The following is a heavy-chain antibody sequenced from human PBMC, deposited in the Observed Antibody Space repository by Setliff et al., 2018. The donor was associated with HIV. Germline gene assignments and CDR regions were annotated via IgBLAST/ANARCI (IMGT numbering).Heavy chain of an antibody. J-gene: IGHJ3*02. V-gene: IGHV3-23*01. CDR2: ISGSGGST. Sequence: PGGSLRLSCAASGFTFSSYAMSWVRQAPGKGLEWVSAISGSGGSTYYADSVKGRFTISRDNSKNTLYLQMNSLRAEDTAVYYCAKVNLSYYDFWSGYYWEGAFDIWGQGTMVTVSS. CDR3: AKVNLSYYDFWSGYYWEGAFDI. CDR1: GFTFSSYA. D-gene: IGHD3-3*01.